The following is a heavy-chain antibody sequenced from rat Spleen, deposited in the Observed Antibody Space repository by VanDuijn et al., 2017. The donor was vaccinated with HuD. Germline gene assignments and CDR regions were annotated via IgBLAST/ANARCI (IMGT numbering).Heavy chain of an antibody. V-gene: IGHV5-29*01. D-gene: IGHD1-9*01. Sequence: EVQLVESGGGLVQPGRSLKLSCAASGFTFSDYNMAWVRQAPTKGLEWVATISSDGRRNYYRDSVKGRFTISRDNAKTSLYLQMDSLRSADTATYYCARHGYNSYFDYWGPGTMVTVSS. CDR2: ISSDGRRN. CDR3: ARHGYNSYFDY. J-gene: IGHJ1*01. CDR1: GFTFSDYN.